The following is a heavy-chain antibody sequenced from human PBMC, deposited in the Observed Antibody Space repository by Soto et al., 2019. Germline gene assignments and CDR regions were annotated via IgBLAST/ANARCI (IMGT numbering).Heavy chain of an antibody. Sequence: EVQLLESGGGLVQPGGSLRLSCAASGFTVSSYAMSWVRQAPGKGLEWVSVISGSGSTYSADSVKGRFTISRDSSKNTVYLQTHSLRAEDTAVYYCAKALRFTFTTGYYMDVWGRGTTVTVSS. CDR2: ISGSGST. D-gene: IGHD3-16*01. J-gene: IGHJ6*03. CDR1: GFTVSSYA. V-gene: IGHV3-23*01. CDR3: AKALRFTFTTGYYMDV.